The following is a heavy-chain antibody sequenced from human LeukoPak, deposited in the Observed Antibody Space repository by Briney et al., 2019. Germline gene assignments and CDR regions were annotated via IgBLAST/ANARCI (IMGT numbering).Heavy chain of an antibody. Sequence: GGSLRLSCAASGFTFSSYDMTWVRQAPGRGLEWVSAISGSGGSTYYADSVKGRFTISRDNSKNTLYLQMNSLRAEDTAVYYCAKIKVVAAMKVFDPWGQGTLVTVSA. V-gene: IGHV3-23*01. CDR2: ISGSGGST. J-gene: IGHJ5*02. CDR1: GFTFSSYD. D-gene: IGHD2-15*01. CDR3: AKIKVVAAMKVFDP.